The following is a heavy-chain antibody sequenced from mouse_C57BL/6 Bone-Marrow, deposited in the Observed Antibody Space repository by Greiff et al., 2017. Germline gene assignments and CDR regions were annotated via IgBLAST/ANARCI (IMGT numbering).Heavy chain of an antibody. J-gene: IGHJ1*03. CDR1: GYTFTSYG. CDR2: IYPRSGNT. D-gene: IGHD1-1*01. Sequence: VKLQESGAELARPGASVKLSCKASGYTFTSYGISWVKQRTGQGLEWIGEIYPRSGNTYYNEKFKGKATLTADKSSSTAYMELRSLTSEDSAVYFCAHLLRFWYFDVWGTGTTVTVSS. V-gene: IGHV1-81*01. CDR3: AHLLRFWYFDV.